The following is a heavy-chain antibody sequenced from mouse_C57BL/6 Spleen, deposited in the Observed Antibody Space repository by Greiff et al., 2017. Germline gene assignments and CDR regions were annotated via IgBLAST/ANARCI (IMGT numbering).Heavy chain of an antibody. CDR1: GYTFTSYW. V-gene: IGHV1-53*01. CDR3: AVNHYGSSYWYFDV. J-gene: IGHJ1*03. D-gene: IGHD1-1*01. Sequence: QVQLQQPGTELVKPGASVTLSCKASGYTFTSYWMHWVKQRPGQGLEWIGNINPSNGGTNYNEKFKSKATLTVDKSSSTAYMQLSSLTSEDSAFYYCAVNHYGSSYWYFDVWGTGTTVTVSS. CDR2: INPSNGGT.